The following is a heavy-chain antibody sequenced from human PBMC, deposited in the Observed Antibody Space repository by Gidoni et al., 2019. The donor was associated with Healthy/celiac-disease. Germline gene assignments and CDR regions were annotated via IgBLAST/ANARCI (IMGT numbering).Heavy chain of an antibody. CDR2: IYHSGST. Sequence: QVQLQDSGPGLVKPSETLSLTCAVSGSSFSSASYWGWIRQPPGKGLEWIGSIYHSGSTYDNPSLKSRVTISVDTSKNQFSLKLSSVTAADTAVYYCARAKGGIAVAGNGWFDPWGQGTLVTVSS. D-gene: IGHD6-19*01. V-gene: IGHV4-38-2*01. J-gene: IGHJ5*02. CDR1: GSSFSSASY. CDR3: ARAKGGIAVAGNGWFDP.